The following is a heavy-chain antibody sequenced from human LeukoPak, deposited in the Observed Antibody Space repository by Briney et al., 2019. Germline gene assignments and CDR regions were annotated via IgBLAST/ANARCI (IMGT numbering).Heavy chain of an antibody. CDR3: ARAVQLERPPPLIGYYYMDV. Sequence: SETLSLTCAVYGGSFSGYYWSWIRQPPGKGLEWIGEINHSGSTNYNPSLKSRVTILVDTSKNQFSLKLNSVTAADTAVYYCARAVQLERPPPLIGYYYMDVWGKGTTVTVSS. D-gene: IGHD1-1*01. CDR1: GGSFSGYY. V-gene: IGHV4-34*01. CDR2: INHSGST. J-gene: IGHJ6*03.